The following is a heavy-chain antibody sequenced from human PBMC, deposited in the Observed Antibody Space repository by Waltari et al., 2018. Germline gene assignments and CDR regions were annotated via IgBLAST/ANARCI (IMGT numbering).Heavy chain of an antibody. J-gene: IGHJ6*03. Sequence: QVQLQESGPGLVKPSETLSLTCTVSGGSISSYYWSWIRQPPGKGLEWIGYIYYSGSTHVNPSLKSRVTISVDTSKNQFSLKLSSVTAADTAVYYCARSIAAAGTLSYYYYYYMDVWGKGTTVTVSS. CDR3: ARSIAAAGTLSYYYYYYMDV. D-gene: IGHD6-13*01. V-gene: IGHV4-59*01. CDR2: IYYSGST. CDR1: GGSISSYY.